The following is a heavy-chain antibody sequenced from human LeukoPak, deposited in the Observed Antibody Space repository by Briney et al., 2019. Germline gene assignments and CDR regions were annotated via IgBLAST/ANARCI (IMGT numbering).Heavy chain of an antibody. Sequence: GGSLRLSCAASGFTFSDYWMHWVRQAPGKGLVWVSRINSDGSSTSYADSVKGRFTISRDNAKNTLYLQMNSLRGDDTAVYYCPGEFGVTTKFDPWGQGTLVTVSS. V-gene: IGHV3-74*01. CDR2: INSDGSST. J-gene: IGHJ5*02. D-gene: IGHD4-17*01. CDR3: PGEFGVTTKFDP. CDR1: GFTFSDYW.